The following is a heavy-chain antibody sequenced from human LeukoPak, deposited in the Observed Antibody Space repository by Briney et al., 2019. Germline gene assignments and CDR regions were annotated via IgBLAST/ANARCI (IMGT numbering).Heavy chain of an antibody. J-gene: IGHJ4*02. D-gene: IGHD3-16*01. V-gene: IGHV3-23*01. CDR1: GFPFSTSV. CDR2: IGGSRDST. CDR3: AKVRRSPFGHLGVFDY. Sequence: GGSLRLSCEAAGFPFSTSVMTWVRQAPGKGLEWVSGIGGSRDSTYYADSVKGRFTISRDKSRNTLYLHMNSLRAEGTAVYYCAKVRRSPFGHLGVFDYWGQGALVAVSS.